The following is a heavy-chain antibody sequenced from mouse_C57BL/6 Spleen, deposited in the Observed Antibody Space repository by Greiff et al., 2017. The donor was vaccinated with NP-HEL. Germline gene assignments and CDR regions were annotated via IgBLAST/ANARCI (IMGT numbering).Heavy chain of an antibody. CDR1: GYTFTSYW. Sequence: VQLQQPGAELVKPGASVKLSCKASGYTFTSYWMQWVKQRPGQGLEWIGEIDPSDSYTNYNQKFKGKATLTVDTSSSTAYMQLSSLTSEDSAVYYCARRSLGQGSMDYWGQGTSVTVSS. CDR2: IDPSDSYT. J-gene: IGHJ4*01. V-gene: IGHV1-50*01. CDR3: ARRSLGQGSMDY. D-gene: IGHD3-3*01.